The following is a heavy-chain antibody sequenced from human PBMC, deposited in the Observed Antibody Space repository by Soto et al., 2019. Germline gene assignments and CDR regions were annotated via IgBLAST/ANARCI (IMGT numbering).Heavy chain of an antibody. J-gene: IGHJ3*02. V-gene: IGHV3-48*01. CDR2: LSSNSDAM. D-gene: IGHD3-16*02. CDR3: VRDYQYGFDM. Sequence: EVQLVESGGGFVQPGGSLRLSCAASGFTFNTFPMNWVRLAPGKGLEWLSHLSSNSDAMYYADSVKGRFTISRDNARKSLYLQMNSLIVDDTAVYYCVRDYQYGFDMWGQGTMVTVSS. CDR1: GFTFNTFP.